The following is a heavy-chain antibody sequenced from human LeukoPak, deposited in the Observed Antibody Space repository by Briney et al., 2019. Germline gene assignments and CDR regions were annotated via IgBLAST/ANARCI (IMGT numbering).Heavy chain of an antibody. CDR1: GGSISSYY. Sequence: ASETLSLACTVSGGSISSYYWSRIRQPPGKGLEWIGYIYYSGSTNYNPSLKSRVTISVDTSKNQFSLKLSSVTAADTAVYYCARGRMVYAPVDYWGQGTLVTVSS. J-gene: IGHJ4*02. D-gene: IGHD2-8*01. CDR2: IYYSGST. V-gene: IGHV4-59*01. CDR3: ARGRMVYAPVDY.